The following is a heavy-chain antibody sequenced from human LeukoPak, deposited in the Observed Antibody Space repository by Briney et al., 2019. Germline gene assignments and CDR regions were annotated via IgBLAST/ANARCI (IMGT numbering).Heavy chain of an antibody. Sequence: GASVKVSCKASGYTFTSYGFSWVRQATGQGLEWMGWMNPNSGNTGYAQKFQGRVTMTRNTSISTVYMELSSLRSEDTAVYYCARGFPHRRNYDSSGSYSYNFDYWGQGTLVTVSS. J-gene: IGHJ4*02. V-gene: IGHV1-8*02. CDR2: MNPNSGNT. CDR3: ARGFPHRRNYDSSGSYSYNFDY. CDR1: GYTFTSYG. D-gene: IGHD3-22*01.